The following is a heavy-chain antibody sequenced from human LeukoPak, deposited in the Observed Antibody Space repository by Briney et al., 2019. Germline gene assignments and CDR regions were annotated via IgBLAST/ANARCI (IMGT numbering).Heavy chain of an antibody. CDR2: INGGGSPI. CDR3: AREVWGPEY. CDR1: GFTFSRDS. D-gene: IGHD1-14*01. J-gene: IGHJ4*02. Sequence: GGSLRLSCAASGFTFSRDSMNWVRQAPGKGLEWVSYINGGGSPIYYADSVRGRFTISRDNAKNSLYLQMNSLRAEDTAVYYCAREVWGPEYWGQGTLVTVSS. V-gene: IGHV3-48*01.